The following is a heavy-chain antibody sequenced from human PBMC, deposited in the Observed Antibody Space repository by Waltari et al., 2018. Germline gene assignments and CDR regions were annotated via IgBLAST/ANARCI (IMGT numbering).Heavy chain of an antibody. CDR2: VRGDGKT. V-gene: IGHV4-4*02. CDR3: ARDRGRGLYLDS. CDR1: GDSMSSTYC. D-gene: IGHD2-15*01. J-gene: IGHJ4*02. Sequence: QLQLQESGPGLVKPSGTLSLTCAVSGDSMSSTYCWSWVRQPPGKGLEWMGQVRGDGKTNYNPSFASRGTISRDTYNKQFSLKVTSATAADTAVYYCARDRGRGLYLDSWGPGILVTVSP.